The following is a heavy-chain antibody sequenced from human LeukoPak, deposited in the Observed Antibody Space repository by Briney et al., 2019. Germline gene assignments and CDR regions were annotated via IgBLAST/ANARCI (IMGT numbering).Heavy chain of an antibody. J-gene: IGHJ4*02. CDR3: VKDRTGTYTLDY. Sequence: GGSLRLSCTASGFTFSSYSMNWVRQAPGKGLEWVSSISSGSTYIYYADSVKGRFTISRDNSKNTLNLQMNSLRAEDTAVYYCVKDRTGTYTLDYWGQGTLVTVSS. CDR1: GFTFSSYS. CDR2: ISSGSTYI. V-gene: IGHV3-21*01. D-gene: IGHD3-10*01.